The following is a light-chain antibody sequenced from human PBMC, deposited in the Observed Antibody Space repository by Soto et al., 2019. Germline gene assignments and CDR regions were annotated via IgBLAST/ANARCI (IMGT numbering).Light chain of an antibody. V-gene: IGLV2-23*01. CDR3: CSYAGSITFV. J-gene: IGLJ1*01. CDR2: EGT. CDR1: SSDVGIYNL. Sequence: QSVLTQPASVSGSPGQSITISCTGTSSDVGIYNLVSWYQQRPDKDPKLVIYEGTKRPSGVSNSFSGSKSGNTASLTISGLQADDEADYYCCSYAGSITFVFRPGTKVTVL.